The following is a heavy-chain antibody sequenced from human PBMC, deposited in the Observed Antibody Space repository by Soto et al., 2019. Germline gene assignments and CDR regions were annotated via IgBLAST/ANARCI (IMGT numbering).Heavy chain of an antibody. CDR3: ATVGDYWFWASRRPSYMDV. D-gene: IGHD3-10*01. Sequence: SETLSLTCTVSGGSISSGGYYWSWIRQHPGKGLEWIGYIYYSGSTYYNPSLKSRVTISVDTSKNQFSLKLSSVTAADTAVYYCATVGDYWFWASRRPSYMDVWGKGTTVTVSS. CDR2: IYYSGST. CDR1: GGSISSGGYY. V-gene: IGHV4-31*03. J-gene: IGHJ6*03.